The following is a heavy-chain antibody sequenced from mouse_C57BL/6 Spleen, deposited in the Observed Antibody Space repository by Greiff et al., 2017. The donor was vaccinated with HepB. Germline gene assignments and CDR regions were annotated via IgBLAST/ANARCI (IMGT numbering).Heavy chain of an antibody. D-gene: IGHD1-1*01. Sequence: QVQLQQSGAELVRPGASVKLSCKASGYTFTDYYINWVKQRPGQGLEWIARIYPGSGNTYYNEKFKGKATLTAEKSSSTAYMQLSSLTSEDSAVYFCATGAVEDYWGQGTTLTVSS. CDR3: ATGAVEDY. V-gene: IGHV1-76*01. CDR2: IYPGSGNT. J-gene: IGHJ2*01. CDR1: GYTFTDYY.